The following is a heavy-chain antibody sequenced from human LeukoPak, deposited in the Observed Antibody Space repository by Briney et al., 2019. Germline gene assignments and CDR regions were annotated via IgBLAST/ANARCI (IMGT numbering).Heavy chain of an antibody. D-gene: IGHD5/OR15-5a*01. CDR1: GESFSGFY. V-gene: IGHV4-34*01. J-gene: IGHJ4*02. Sequence: PSETLSLTCAVYGESFSGFYWSWIRQSPGKGLEWIGEINHGGSTNYNPSLKTRVTIPVDTSKNQFSLKLSSVSAADTAVYYCAREGVSVTNFEYWGQGTLVTVSS. CDR3: AREGVSVTNFEY. CDR2: INHGGST.